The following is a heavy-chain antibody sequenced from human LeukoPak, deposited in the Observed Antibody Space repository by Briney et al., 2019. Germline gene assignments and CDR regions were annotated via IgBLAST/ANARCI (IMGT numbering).Heavy chain of an antibody. V-gene: IGHV4-59*08. D-gene: IGHD2-15*01. CDR3: ARGHHGYCSGGSCPTRFFWFDP. CDR1: GGSVSSYY. CDR2: IYYSGST. Sequence: PSETLSLTCTVSGGSVSSYYWSWIRQTPGKGLEWIGYIYYSGSTNYNPSLKSRVTISVDTSKNQFSLKLSSVTAADTAVYYCARGHHGYCSGGSCPTRFFWFDPWGQGTLVTVSS. J-gene: IGHJ5*02.